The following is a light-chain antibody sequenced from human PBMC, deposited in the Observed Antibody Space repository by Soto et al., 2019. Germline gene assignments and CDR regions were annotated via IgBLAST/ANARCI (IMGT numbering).Light chain of an antibody. Sequence: DIQMTQSPSSLSASVGDRVTITCRARQGISNFVPWYQQKPGKVPKLLISAAYTLQSGVPSRFSGSGSGTDFPLTITILQHEDVATYYCQKYSSVITFGPGTRLEIK. J-gene: IGKJ5*01. CDR1: QGISNF. V-gene: IGKV1-27*01. CDR3: QKYSSVIT. CDR2: AAY.